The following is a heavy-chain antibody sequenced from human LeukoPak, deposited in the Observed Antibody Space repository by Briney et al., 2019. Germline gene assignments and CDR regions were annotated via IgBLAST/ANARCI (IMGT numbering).Heavy chain of an antibody. D-gene: IGHD6-13*01. CDR3: ARARGAAAWAEYFQH. Sequence: GGSLRLSCAASGFTFSSYAMHWVRQAPGKGLEWVAVISYDGSNKYYADSVKGRFTISRDNSKNTQMKSLRTEDTAVFYCARARGAAAWAEYFQHWGQGTLVTVSS. CDR1: GFTFSSYA. CDR2: ISYDGSNK. V-gene: IGHV3-30-3*01. J-gene: IGHJ1*01.